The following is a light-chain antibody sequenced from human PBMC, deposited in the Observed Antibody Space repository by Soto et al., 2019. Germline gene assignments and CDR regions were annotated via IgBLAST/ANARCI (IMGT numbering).Light chain of an antibody. J-gene: IGLJ2*01. CDR3: SSYTNSNIFI. V-gene: IGLV2-14*01. CDR2: EVN. Sequence: QSALTQPASMSGSPGQSITISCTGTSSDIGNYTHVSWYQQHPDKAPQLIIYEVNNRPSGVSNRFSGSKSANTASLTISGLQPEDEADYHCSSYTNSNIFIFGAGTKLTVL. CDR1: SSDIGNYTH.